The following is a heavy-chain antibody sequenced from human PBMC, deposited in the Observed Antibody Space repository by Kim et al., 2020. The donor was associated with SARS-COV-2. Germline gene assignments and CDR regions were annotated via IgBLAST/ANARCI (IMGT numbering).Heavy chain of an antibody. Sequence: YADSVKGRFTIARDNSKNTLYLQRNSLRAEDTALYYCTKGTGTYNYGMDVWGQGTTVTVSS. D-gene: IGHD1-1*01. J-gene: IGHJ6*02. CDR3: TKGTGTYNYGMDV. V-gene: IGHV3-23*01.